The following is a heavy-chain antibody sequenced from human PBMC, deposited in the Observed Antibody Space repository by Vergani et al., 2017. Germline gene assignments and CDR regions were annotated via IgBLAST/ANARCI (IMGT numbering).Heavy chain of an antibody. CDR3: ASLSFDSGSYADY. Sequence: EVQLVETGGGLIQPGGSLRLSCAASGFTVSSNYMSWVRQAPGKGLEWFSVIYSGGSTYYADSVKGRFTISRDNSNNTLYLQMISLRAEDTAVYYCASLSFDSGSYADYWGQGTLVTVSS. V-gene: IGHV3-53*02. CDR2: IYSGGST. D-gene: IGHD1-26*01. J-gene: IGHJ4*02. CDR1: GFTVSSNY.